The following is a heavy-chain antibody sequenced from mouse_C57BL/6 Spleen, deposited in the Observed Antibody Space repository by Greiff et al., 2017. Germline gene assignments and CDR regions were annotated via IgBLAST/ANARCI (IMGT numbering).Heavy chain of an antibody. CDR2: IRNKANGYTT. CDR3: ARYRPTEYYFDY. J-gene: IGHJ2*01. CDR1: GFTFTDYY. V-gene: IGHV7-3*01. Sequence: EVKLVESGGGLVQPGGSLSLSCAASGFTFTDYYMSWVRQPPGKALEWLGFIRNKANGYTTEYSASVKGRFTISRDNSQSILYLQMNALSAEDSATYYCARYRPTEYYFDYWGQGTTLTVSS. D-gene: IGHD1-1*01.